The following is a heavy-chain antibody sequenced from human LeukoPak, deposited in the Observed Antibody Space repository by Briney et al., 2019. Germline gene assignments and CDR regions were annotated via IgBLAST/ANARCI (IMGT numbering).Heavy chain of an antibody. V-gene: IGHV3-48*02. CDR3: ARDRMVRGVNDAFDI. Sequence: PGGSLRLSCAASGFTFSTYSMNWVRQAPGKGLEWVSYISSTSTTIYYTDSVKGRFTISRDNAKNSLYLQMNSLRDEDTAVYYCARDRMVRGVNDAFDIWGQGTMVTVSS. CDR2: ISSTSTTI. J-gene: IGHJ3*02. CDR1: GFTFSTYS. D-gene: IGHD3-10*01.